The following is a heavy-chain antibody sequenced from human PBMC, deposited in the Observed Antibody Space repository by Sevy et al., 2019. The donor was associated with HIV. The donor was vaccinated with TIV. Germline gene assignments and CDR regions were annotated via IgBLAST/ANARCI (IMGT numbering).Heavy chain of an antibody. D-gene: IGHD6-13*01. CDR2: INTNTGNP. V-gene: IGHV7-4-1*02. Sequence: ASMKVSCKTSGYTFTREAINWVRQAPGQGLEWMGWINTNTGNPAYSQGFTGRFVFSLDTSVSTAYLQINSLKADDSAMYFCARGAARAGSEYWGQGTLVTVSS. J-gene: IGHJ4*02. CDR3: ARGAARAGSEY. CDR1: GYTFTREA.